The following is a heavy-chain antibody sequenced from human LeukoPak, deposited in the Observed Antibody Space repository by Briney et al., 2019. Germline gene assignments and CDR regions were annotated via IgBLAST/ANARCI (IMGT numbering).Heavy chain of an antibody. V-gene: IGHV1-2*06. CDR2: INPNSGGT. Sequence: ASVKVSCKASGYTFTGYYMHWVRQAPGHGLEWMGRINPNSGGTNYAQKFQGRVTMTRDTSISTAYMELSRLRSDDPAVYYCARDLTRIVVVPVADWGGDAFDIWGQGTMVTVSS. CDR1: GYTFTGYY. CDR3: ARDLTRIVVVPVADWGGDAFDI. D-gene: IGHD2-2*01. J-gene: IGHJ3*02.